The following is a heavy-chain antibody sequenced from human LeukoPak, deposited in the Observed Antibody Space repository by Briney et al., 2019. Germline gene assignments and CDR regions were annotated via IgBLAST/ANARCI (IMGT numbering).Heavy chain of an antibody. D-gene: IGHD3-3*01. V-gene: IGHV3-7*01. J-gene: IGHJ6*03. CDR3: ARTRITIFGVVTFDLPGYMDV. Sequence: GGSLRLSCAASGFTFSSYWMSWVRQAPGKGLEWVANIKQDGSEKYYVDSVKGRFTISRDNAKNSLYLQMNSLRAEDTAVYYCARTRITIFGVVTFDLPGYMDVWGKGTTVTVSS. CDR2: IKQDGSEK. CDR1: GFTFSSYW.